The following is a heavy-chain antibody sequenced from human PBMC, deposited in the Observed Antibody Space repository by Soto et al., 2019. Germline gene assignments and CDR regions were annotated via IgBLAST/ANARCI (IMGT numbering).Heavy chain of an antibody. CDR3: AREGRGFLEWFYYYGMDV. V-gene: IGHV4-4*07. D-gene: IGHD3-3*01. CDR1: GGSISSYY. CDR2: IYTSGST. J-gene: IGHJ6*02. Sequence: XETLSLTCTVSGGSISSYYWSWIRQPSGKGLEWIGRIYTSGSTNYNPSLKSRVTMSVDTSKNQFSLKLSSVTAADTAVYYCAREGRGFLEWFYYYGMDVWGQGTTVTVSS.